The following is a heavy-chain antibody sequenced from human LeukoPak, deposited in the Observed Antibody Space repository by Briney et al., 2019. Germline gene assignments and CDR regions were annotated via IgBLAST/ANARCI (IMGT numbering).Heavy chain of an antibody. CDR1: GFTFNDHA. D-gene: IGHD3-3*01. V-gene: IGHV3-23*01. CDR2: ISGSGGST. Sequence: GGSLRLSCAGSGFTFNDHAMSWVRRAPGKGLEWVSSISGSGGSTYYADYVKGRSTISRDNSKKVVYFEMNSLRGEDTAVYFCARGGQNFDFWRFDYWGQGTLAVVSS. J-gene: IGHJ4*02. CDR3: ARGGQNFDFWRFDY.